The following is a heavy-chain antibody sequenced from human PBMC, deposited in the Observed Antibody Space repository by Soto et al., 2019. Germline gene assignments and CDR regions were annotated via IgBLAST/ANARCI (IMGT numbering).Heavy chain of an antibody. J-gene: IGHJ5*02. Sequence: SETLSLTCNMSGDSYSISTYSWSWIRQPPGKALQWIGFIYQSGVTSYNPSLASRVSISLDRSNNQCSLKLKSVTAADTAVYFCAGMTYTSGLSFDPWVPGTLVTVSS. CDR1: GDSYSISTYS. CDR2: IYQSGVT. V-gene: IGHV4-30-2*01. CDR3: AGMTYTSGLSFDP. D-gene: IGHD6-19*01.